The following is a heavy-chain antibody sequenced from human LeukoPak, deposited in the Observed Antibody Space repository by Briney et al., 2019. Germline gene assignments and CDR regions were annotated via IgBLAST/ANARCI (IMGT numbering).Heavy chain of an antibody. CDR1: GGSISGYY. D-gene: IGHD3-10*01. J-gene: IGHJ4*02. CDR2: IHYSWVT. V-gene: IGHV4-59*01. Sequence: SETLSLTCTVTGGSISGYYWSWIRQPPGKGLEWIAYIHYSWVTSYNPSLKSRVPISVDPSEIHFSLRPTSVPAAGRGVHSCVRTIPQGSGDYWGQGTLVTVSS. CDR3: VRTIPQGSGDY.